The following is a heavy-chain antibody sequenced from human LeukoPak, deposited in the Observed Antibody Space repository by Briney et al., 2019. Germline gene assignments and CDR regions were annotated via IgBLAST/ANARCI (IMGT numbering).Heavy chain of an antibody. D-gene: IGHD3-10*01. J-gene: IGHJ4*02. CDR1: GYTFTSYD. V-gene: IGHV1-8*01. CDR3: ARFGDGSGSFDY. CDR2: MNPNSGNT. Sequence: ASVKVSCKASGYTFTSYDINWVRQATGQGLEWMGWMNPNSGNTGYAQKFQGRVTMTRNTSISTAYMELSSLRSEDTAMYYCARFGDGSGSFDYWGQGTLVTVSS.